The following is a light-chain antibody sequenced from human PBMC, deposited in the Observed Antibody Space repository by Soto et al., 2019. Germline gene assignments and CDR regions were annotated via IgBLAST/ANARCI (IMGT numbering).Light chain of an antibody. V-gene: IGKV3-15*01. Sequence: EIGITQSPATLSVSPGERATLSCRASQRVSSNLAWYQQKPGQAPRLLIYGASTRATGIPARFSGRGSGTEFTLTISRLPSQDFAVYYCQQYNNWPPITFGPGTRLEIK. CDR2: GAS. CDR1: QRVSSN. CDR3: QQYNNWPPIT. J-gene: IGKJ5*01.